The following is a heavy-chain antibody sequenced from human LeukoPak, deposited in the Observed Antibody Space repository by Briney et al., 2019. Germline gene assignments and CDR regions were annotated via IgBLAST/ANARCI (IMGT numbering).Heavy chain of an antibody. CDR2: ISGSGGNT. V-gene: IGHV3-23*01. CDR1: GFTFSSYA. CDR3: ATFDWGSSPN. J-gene: IGHJ4*02. Sequence: GGSLRLSCAASGFTFSSYAMNWVRQAPGKGLEWVSGISGSGGNTYYTDSVKGRFTISRDNSKNTLYLQMNSLRAEDTAVYYCATFDWGSSPNWGQGSRVTVSS. D-gene: IGHD3-9*01.